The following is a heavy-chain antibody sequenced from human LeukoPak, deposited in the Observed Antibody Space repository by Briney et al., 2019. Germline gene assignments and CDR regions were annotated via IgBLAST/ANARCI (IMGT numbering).Heavy chain of an antibody. CDR2: IIPIFGTA. CDR1: GGTFSSYA. Sequence: SVKVSCKASGGTFSSYAISWVRQAPGQGLEWMGGIIPIFGTANYAQKFQGRVTITADESTSTAYMELSSLRSEDTAVYYCARDSDGYYYDSSGYYPFDYWGQGTLVTVSS. D-gene: IGHD3-22*01. CDR3: ARDSDGYYYDSSGYYPFDY. J-gene: IGHJ4*02. V-gene: IGHV1-69*01.